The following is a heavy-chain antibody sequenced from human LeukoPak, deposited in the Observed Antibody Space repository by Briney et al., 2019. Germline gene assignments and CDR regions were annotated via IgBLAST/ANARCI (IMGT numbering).Heavy chain of an antibody. CDR2: ISAYNGNT. Sequence: GASVKVSCKASAYTFTGYYMHWVRQAPGQGLEWMGWISAYNGNTNYAQKLQGRVTMTTDTSTSTAYMELRSLRSDDTAVYYCARRTFPVAAASDYWGQGTLVTVSS. CDR1: AYTFTGYY. V-gene: IGHV1-18*04. D-gene: IGHD6-13*01. CDR3: ARRTFPVAAASDY. J-gene: IGHJ4*02.